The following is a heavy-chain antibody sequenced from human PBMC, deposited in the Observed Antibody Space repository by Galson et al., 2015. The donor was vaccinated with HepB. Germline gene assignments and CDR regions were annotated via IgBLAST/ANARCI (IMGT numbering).Heavy chain of an antibody. J-gene: IGHJ3*02. V-gene: IGHV1-2*06. CDR1: GYTFTGYY. Sequence: SVKVSCKASGYTFTGYYMHWVRQAPGQGLEWMGRINPNSGGTNYAQKFQGRVTMTRDTSISTAYMELSRLRSDDTAVYYCARVRGARYSTAFDIWGQGTMVTVSS. CDR2: INPNSGGT. CDR3: ARVRGARYSTAFDI. D-gene: IGHD1-26*01.